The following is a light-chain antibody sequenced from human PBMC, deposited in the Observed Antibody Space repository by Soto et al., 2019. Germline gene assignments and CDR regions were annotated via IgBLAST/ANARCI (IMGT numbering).Light chain of an antibody. CDR1: SGHSSYA. CDR3: QTWGTGIVV. Sequence: QLVLTQSPSASASLGASVKLTCTLRSGHSSYAIAWHQQQPEKGPRYLMKLNSDGSHSKGDGIPDRFSGSSSGAERYLTISSLQSEDAADYYCQTWGTGIVVFGGGTKVTVL. CDR2: LNSDGSH. J-gene: IGLJ2*01. V-gene: IGLV4-69*01.